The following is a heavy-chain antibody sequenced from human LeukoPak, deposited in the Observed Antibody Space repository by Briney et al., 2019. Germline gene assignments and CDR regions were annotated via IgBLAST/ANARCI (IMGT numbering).Heavy chain of an antibody. J-gene: IGHJ4*02. D-gene: IGHD6-19*01. CDR2: ISSSGSTI. Sequence: GGSLRLSCAASGFTFGDYALSWVRQAPGKGLEWVSYISSSGSTIYYADSVKGRFTISSDNAKNSLYLQMNSLRAEDTAVYSCARDLGIAVAGTRAAGDWGQGTLVTVSS. CDR3: ARDLGIAVAGTRAAGD. CDR1: GFTFGDYA. V-gene: IGHV3-11*04.